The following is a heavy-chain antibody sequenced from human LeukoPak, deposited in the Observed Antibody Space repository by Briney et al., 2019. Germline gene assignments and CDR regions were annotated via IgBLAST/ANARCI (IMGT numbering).Heavy chain of an antibody. D-gene: IGHD1-26*01. CDR1: GFTFSSYA. V-gene: IGHV3-23*01. Sequence: PGGSLRLSCAASGFTFSSYAMSWVRQAPGKGLEWVSAISGSGGSTYYADSVKGRFTISRDNSKNTLYLQMNSLRAEDTAVYYCAKDTRYSGSYYFVFDCWGQGTLVTVSS. CDR2: ISGSGGST. CDR3: AKDTRYSGSYYFVFDC. J-gene: IGHJ4*02.